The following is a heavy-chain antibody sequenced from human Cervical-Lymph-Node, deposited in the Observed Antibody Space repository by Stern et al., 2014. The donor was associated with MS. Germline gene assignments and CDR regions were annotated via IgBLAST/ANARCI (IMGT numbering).Heavy chain of an antibody. CDR1: GFSLTNPRLG. V-gene: IGHV2-26*01. Sequence: QITLKESGPVLVKPTETLTLTCTVSGFSLTNPRLGVSWIRQPPGKALEWLAHISSNDGNSYRKSLKSRLTISTDTSNTQVVLTITDMDPLDTGTYYCARTYDGYDLGASFQYFDSWGQGTLVTVSS. CDR3: ARTYDGYDLGASFQYFDS. J-gene: IGHJ4*02. D-gene: IGHD5-12*01. CDR2: ISSNDGN.